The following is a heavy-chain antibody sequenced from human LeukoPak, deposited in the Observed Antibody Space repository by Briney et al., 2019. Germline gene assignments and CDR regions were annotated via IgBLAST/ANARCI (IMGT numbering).Heavy chain of an antibody. V-gene: IGHV3-23*01. D-gene: IGHD1-7*01. Sequence: TGGSLRLSCAASGNYWMHWVRQAPGKGLVWVSTISGSGASTYYADSVKGRFTTSRDNSKNTMYLQMNSLRAEDTAVYYCAKATLTGTKKPLDYWGQGTLVTVSS. CDR3: AKATLTGTKKPLDY. CDR2: ISGSGAST. CDR1: GNYW. J-gene: IGHJ4*02.